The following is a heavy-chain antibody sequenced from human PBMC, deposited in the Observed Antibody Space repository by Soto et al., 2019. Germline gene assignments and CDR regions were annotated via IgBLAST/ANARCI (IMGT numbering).Heavy chain of an antibody. CDR1: GYTFTSYG. J-gene: IGHJ6*02. D-gene: IGHD2-2*01. CDR2: ISAYNGNT. Sequence: QVQLVQSGAEVKKPGASVKVSCKASGYTFTSYGISWVRQAPGQGLEWMGWISAYNGNTNYAQKLQGRVTMTTDTSTSTAYMELRSLRSDDAAVYYCARDLGQLLFPAKWYYYGMDVWGQGTTVTVSS. V-gene: IGHV1-18*04. CDR3: ARDLGQLLFPAKWYYYGMDV.